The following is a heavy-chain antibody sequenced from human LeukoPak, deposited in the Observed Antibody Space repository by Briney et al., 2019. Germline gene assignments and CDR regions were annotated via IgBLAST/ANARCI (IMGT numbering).Heavy chain of an antibody. D-gene: IGHD3-22*01. V-gene: IGHV4-38-2*01. CDR2: IYHSWST. CDR1: GYSISSGYY. Sequence: SETLSLTCAVSGYSISSGYYWGWIRQPPGEGLEGIGSIYHSWSTYYNPALKTRVTISVDTSKNQFSLKLSSVPAADTAVYYCATGYYYDSLPYFDHWGQGTLVTVSS. J-gene: IGHJ4*02. CDR3: ATGYYYDSLPYFDH.